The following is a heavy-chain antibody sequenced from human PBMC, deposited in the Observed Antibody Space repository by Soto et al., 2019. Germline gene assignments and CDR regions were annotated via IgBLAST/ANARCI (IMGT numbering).Heavy chain of an antibody. Sequence: PSETLSLTCTVSGGSIRGYYWSWVRQTPGKGLEWVGHIYYTGSTNYNPSLKSRLTISVDTSKNQFYLKLSSVTAADTAMYYCAITKTTSYNCFDPWGQGTQVTSPQ. J-gene: IGHJ5*02. CDR2: IYYTGST. V-gene: IGHV4-59*08. CDR3: AITKTTSYNCFDP. CDR1: GGSIRGYY. D-gene: IGHD1-7*01.